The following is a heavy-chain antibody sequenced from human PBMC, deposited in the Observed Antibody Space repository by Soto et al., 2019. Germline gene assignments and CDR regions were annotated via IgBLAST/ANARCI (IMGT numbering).Heavy chain of an antibody. Sequence: PGGSLRLSCAASGFTFSTYAMHWVRQAPGKGLEWVAVISYDGTNKYYADSVRGRFTISRDNSKNTLFRQMNSLRAEDTAVYYCAKDGGGYNYGYVMLDKYYYGMDVWGQGTTVTVSS. D-gene: IGHD5-18*01. J-gene: IGHJ6*02. CDR3: AKDGGGYNYGYVMLDKYYYGMDV. V-gene: IGHV3-30-3*01. CDR2: ISYDGTNK. CDR1: GFTFSTYA.